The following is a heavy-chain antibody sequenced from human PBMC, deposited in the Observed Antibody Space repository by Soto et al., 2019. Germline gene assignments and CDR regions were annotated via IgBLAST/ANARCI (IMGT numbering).Heavy chain of an antibody. J-gene: IGHJ6*03. Sequence: SLRLSCAASGFTVSSNYMSWVRQAPGKGLEWVSVIYSGGSTYYADSVKGRFTISRHNSKNTLYLQMNSLRAEDTAVYYCARGPPYYYGSGSYRTYYYYYYMDVWGKGTKVTVSS. CDR1: GFTVSSNY. D-gene: IGHD3-10*01. CDR2: IYSGGST. V-gene: IGHV3-53*04. CDR3: ARGPPYYYGSGSYRTYYYYYYMDV.